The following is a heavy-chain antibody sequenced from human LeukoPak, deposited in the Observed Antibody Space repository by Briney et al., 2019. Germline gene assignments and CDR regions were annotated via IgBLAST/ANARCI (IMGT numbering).Heavy chain of an antibody. CDR2: IYYSGST. CDR3: ARQTTVVTPGFDY. CDR1: GGSISSSSYY. V-gene: IGHV4-39*01. D-gene: IGHD4-23*01. J-gene: IGHJ4*02. Sequence: SETLSLTCAVYGGSISSSSYYWGWIRQPPGKGLEWIGSIYYSGSTYYNPSLKSRVTISVDTSKNQFSLKLSSVTAADTAVYYCARQTTVVTPGFDYWGQGTLVTVSS.